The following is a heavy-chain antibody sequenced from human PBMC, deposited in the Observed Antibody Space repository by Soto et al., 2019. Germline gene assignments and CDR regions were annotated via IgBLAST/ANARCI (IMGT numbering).Heavy chain of an antibody. CDR2: IYPGDSDT. Sequence: PGESLKISCKGSGYSFTSYWIGWVRQMPGKGLEWMGIIYPGDSDTRYSPSFQGQVTISADKSISTAYLQWSSLKASDTAMYYCARRNNPYYYDSSGFPLDFDTWGQGTMVTVSS. J-gene: IGHJ3*02. D-gene: IGHD3-22*01. V-gene: IGHV5-51*01. CDR3: ARRNNPYYYDSSGFPLDFDT. CDR1: GYSFTSYW.